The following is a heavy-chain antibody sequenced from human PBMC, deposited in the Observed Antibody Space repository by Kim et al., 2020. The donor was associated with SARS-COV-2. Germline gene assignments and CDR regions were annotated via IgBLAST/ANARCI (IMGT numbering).Heavy chain of an antibody. CDR2: IYDSGRT. CDR1: DDPVSSYF. V-gene: IGHV4-59*08. J-gene: IGHJ6*01. D-gene: IGHD6-6*01. CDR3: ARQKGTSSYFYYYGPDV. Sequence: SETLSLTCTVSDDPVSSYFWTWIRQPPGKGLEWIGHIYDSGRTRYNPSLKSRVSISVDTSKNQFSLKLRSVTAADTAVYFCARQKGTSSYFYYYGPDVWG.